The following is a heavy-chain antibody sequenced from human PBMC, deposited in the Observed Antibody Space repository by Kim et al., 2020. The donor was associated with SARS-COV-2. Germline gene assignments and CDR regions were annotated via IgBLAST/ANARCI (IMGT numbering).Heavy chain of an antibody. J-gene: IGHJ2*01. CDR1: GGSFSGYY. CDR3: AGRKETNSGSYYLIRRSWYFDL. Sequence: SETLSLTCAVYGGSFSGYYWSWIRQPPGKGLEWIGEINHSGSTNYNPSLKSRVTISVDTSKNQFSLKLSSVTAADTAVYYCAGRKETNSGSYYLIRRSWYFDLWGRGTLVTVSS. V-gene: IGHV4-34*01. CDR2: INHSGST. D-gene: IGHD1-26*01.